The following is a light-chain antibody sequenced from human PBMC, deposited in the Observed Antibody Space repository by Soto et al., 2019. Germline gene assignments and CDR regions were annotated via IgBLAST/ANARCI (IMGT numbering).Light chain of an antibody. V-gene: IGKV3-20*01. Sequence: EIVLTQSPGTLSLSPGERATLSCRASQSVSSSYLAWYQQKPGQAPRLLIYGASSRATGIPDRFSGSGSGTDFTRTISRLEPEDFAVYYCQQYGGSPRTFGQGTKVEIK. CDR2: GAS. CDR1: QSVSSSY. J-gene: IGKJ1*01. CDR3: QQYGGSPRT.